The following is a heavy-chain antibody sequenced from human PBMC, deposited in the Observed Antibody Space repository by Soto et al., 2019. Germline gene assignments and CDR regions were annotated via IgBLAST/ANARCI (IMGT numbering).Heavy chain of an antibody. CDR2: ISTSGGTT. D-gene: IGHD6-13*01. CDR3: ATGTAAPAH. V-gene: IGHV3-23*01. Sequence: GGSLRLSCAASGFTFSNFDMSWVRQAPGKGLEWVSGISTSGGTTYYADSVKGRFTSSRDNSKNTLYLQMTSLRAEDTAVYYCATGTAAPAHWGQGTLVTVSS. J-gene: IGHJ1*01. CDR1: GFTFSNFD.